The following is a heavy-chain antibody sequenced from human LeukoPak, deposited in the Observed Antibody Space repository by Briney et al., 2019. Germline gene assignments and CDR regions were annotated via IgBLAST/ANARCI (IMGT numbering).Heavy chain of an antibody. D-gene: IGHD5-24*01. CDR3: VRDRELTY. V-gene: IGHV4-59*01. CDR1: GGSISIYY. J-gene: IGHJ4*02. Sequence: PAETLSLTCTVSGGSISIYYWSWIRQPPGKGLEWLGYIYNSGSTYYNPSLKSRVTISVDTSKSQFSLRLTSMTAADAAVYYCVRDRELTYWGQGTLVTVSS. CDR2: IYNSGST.